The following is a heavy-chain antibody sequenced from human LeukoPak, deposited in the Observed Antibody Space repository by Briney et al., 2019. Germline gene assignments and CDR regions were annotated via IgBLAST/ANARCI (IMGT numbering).Heavy chain of an antibody. CDR1: GFTITNFW. J-gene: IGHJ4*02. V-gene: IGHV3-7*01. CDR3: ARDLFDY. Sequence: GGSLRLSCGVSGFTITNFWMSWVRQAPGKGLEWVANIKQDGSGEFYVDSVKGRFTISRDSAKNSLYLHMNSLRHEDTAVYYCARDLFDYWGQGTLVTVSS. CDR2: IKQDGSGE.